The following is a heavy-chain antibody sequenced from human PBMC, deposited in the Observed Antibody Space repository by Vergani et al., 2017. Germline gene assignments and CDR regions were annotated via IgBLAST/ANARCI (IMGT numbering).Heavy chain of an antibody. Sequence: QMQLVESGGGVVQPGGSLRLSCVASGFSFSTYGMNWVRQTPGKGLEWVAFIRYDGTTKYSADSVKGRVSISRDNSKNTLYLQMNSLRGDDTAVYYCAKDDSVARGSFYGKFDLWGQGILVTISS. D-gene: IGHD1-26*01. CDR1: GFSFSTYG. V-gene: IGHV3-30*02. CDR3: AKDDSVARGSFYGKFDL. CDR2: IRYDGTTK. J-gene: IGHJ4*02.